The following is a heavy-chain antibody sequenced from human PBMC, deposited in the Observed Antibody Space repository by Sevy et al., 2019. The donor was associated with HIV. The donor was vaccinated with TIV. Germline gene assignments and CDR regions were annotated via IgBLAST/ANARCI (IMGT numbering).Heavy chain of an antibody. V-gene: IGHV1-24*01. Sequence: ASVKVSCTVSGKTLSELSIHWVRQAPGKGLEWMGSLDPEDGETIYAQNFQGRVTMTEDTFTDTAYMELSSLRSEDTAVYYCATTREYYSDNSGYFDYWGQGTLVTVSS. CDR2: LDPEDGET. CDR3: ATTREYYSDNSGYFDY. CDR1: GKTLSELS. J-gene: IGHJ4*02. D-gene: IGHD3-22*01.